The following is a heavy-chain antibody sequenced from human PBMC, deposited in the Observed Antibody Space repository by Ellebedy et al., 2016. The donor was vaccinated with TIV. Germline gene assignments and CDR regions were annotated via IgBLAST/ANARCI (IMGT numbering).Heavy chain of an antibody. CDR3: ARDGRDYYDRSGHDY. CDR1: GYTLTDYY. V-gene: IGHV1-2*02. J-gene: IGHJ4*02. Sequence: ASVKVSCKASGYTLTDYYMHWVRQAPGQGLEWMGWINPHSGGTNYAQKFQGRVTMTRDTSINTAYMELSGLVSDDTALYFCARDGRDYYDRSGHDYWGQGTLVTVSS. CDR2: INPHSGGT. D-gene: IGHD3-22*01.